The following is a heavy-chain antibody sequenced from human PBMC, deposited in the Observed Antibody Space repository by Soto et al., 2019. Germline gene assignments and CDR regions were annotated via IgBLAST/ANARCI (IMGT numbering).Heavy chain of an antibody. CDR1: GFTFSSYE. Sequence: EVQLVESGGGLVQPGGSLRLSCAASGFTFSSYEMNWVRQAPGKGLEWVSYISSSGSTIYYADSVKGRFTISRDNAKNSLYLQMNCLRAVDTGVYCWARGQYSSGGGYFDYWGQETLVTVSS. D-gene: IGHD6-19*01. J-gene: IGHJ4*02. CDR3: ARGQYSSGGGYFDY. V-gene: IGHV3-48*03. CDR2: ISSSGSTI.